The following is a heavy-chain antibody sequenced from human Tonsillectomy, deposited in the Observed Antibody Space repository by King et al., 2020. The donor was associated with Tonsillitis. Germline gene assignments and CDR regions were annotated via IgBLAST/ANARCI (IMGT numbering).Heavy chain of an antibody. CDR2: IYYSGST. CDR3: ARGLIFNGYYFDY. J-gene: IGHJ4*02. V-gene: IGHV4-61*01. CDR1: GGSVSSGSYY. D-gene: IGHD2-8*01. Sequence: LQLQESGPGLVKPSETLSLTCTVSGGSVSSGSYYWSWIRQPPGKGLEWIGYIYYSGSTNYNPSLKSRVTISVDTSKNQFSLKLSSVTAADTAVYYCARGLIFNGYYFDYWGQGTLVTVSS.